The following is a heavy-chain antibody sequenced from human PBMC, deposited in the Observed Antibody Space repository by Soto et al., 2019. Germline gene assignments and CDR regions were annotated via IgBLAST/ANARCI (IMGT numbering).Heavy chain of an antibody. J-gene: IGHJ5*02. CDR2: ISTSGSPA. D-gene: IGHD1-26*01. Sequence: SLRLSRTVSGFAFRHNYLTWIRQAPGKGLEWLSYISTSGSPAYYADSVKGRFTISTDNAKKSLYLQMDSLRAEDTGVYYCATGVIYYEAWGQGTLVTVSS. CDR1: GFAFRHNY. V-gene: IGHV3-11*01. CDR3: ATGVIYYEA.